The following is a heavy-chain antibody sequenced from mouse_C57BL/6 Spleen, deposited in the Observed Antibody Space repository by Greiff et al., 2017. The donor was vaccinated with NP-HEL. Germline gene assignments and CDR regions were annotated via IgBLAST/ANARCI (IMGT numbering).Heavy chain of an antibody. J-gene: IGHJ2*01. CDR1: GYTFSEYT. D-gene: IGHD1-1*01. V-gene: IGHV1-62-2*01. CDR2: FYPGSGSI. Sequence: QVQLQQSGAELVKPGASVKLSCKASGYTFSEYTIHWVKQRSGQGLEWIGWFYPGSGSIKYNEKFKDKATLTADKSSSTVYMELSRLTSEDSAVYFCARHEERVITTVVDYFDYWGQGTTLTVSS. CDR3: ARHEERVITTVVDYFDY.